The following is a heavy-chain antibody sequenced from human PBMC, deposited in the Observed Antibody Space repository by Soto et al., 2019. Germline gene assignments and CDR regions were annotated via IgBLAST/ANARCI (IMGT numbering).Heavy chain of an antibody. V-gene: IGHV2-5*02. CDR2: ISWDDNK. Sequence: QITLKESGPALVKPTQTLTLTCTFSGFSLSTSGVGVGWIRQPPGKALEWLALISWDDNKRFSPSLRSRLTNPKDHPQNQGVLTITNQDPADTATYYCSHSWGRLSSFLNWFDAWGQGTLVTVSS. CDR1: GFSLSTSGVG. D-gene: IGHD3-16*01. CDR3: SHSWGRLSSFLNWFDA. J-gene: IGHJ5*02.